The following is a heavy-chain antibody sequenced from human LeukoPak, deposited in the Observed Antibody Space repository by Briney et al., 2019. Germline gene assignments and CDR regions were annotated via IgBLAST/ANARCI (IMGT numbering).Heavy chain of an antibody. D-gene: IGHD6-19*01. Sequence: GGSLRLSCAASGFTFNNHALSWVRQAPGKGLEWVSGLSGSGANTHYADSVKGRFTISRDNSKNTLYLQMNSLRAEDTGVYYCARHSSGNLQPFACWGQGTLVTVSS. V-gene: IGHV3-23*01. CDR1: GFTFNNHA. CDR3: ARHSSGNLQPFAC. J-gene: IGHJ4*02. CDR2: LSGSGANT.